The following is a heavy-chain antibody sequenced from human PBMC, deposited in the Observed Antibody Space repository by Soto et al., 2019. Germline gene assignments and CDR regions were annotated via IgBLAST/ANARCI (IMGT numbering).Heavy chain of an antibody. Sequence: GPLLLACSASRYTFKSHGLSWVRQAPGKGLEWVSTIDSSGVNTHYADSVKGRFTISRDNSRNILHLQMHDLRDDDTALYYCVSWVSAHFDYWGQGTVVTVYS. J-gene: IGHJ4*02. CDR1: RYTFKSHG. CDR3: VSWVSAHFDY. D-gene: IGHD3-16*01. CDR2: IDSSGVNT. V-gene: IGHV3-23*01.